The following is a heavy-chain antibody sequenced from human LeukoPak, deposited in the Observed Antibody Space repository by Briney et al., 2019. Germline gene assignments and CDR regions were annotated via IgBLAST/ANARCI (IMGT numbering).Heavy chain of an antibody. D-gene: IGHD1-26*01. J-gene: IGHJ6*03. Sequence: ASVKVSCKASGYTFTGYYMHWVRQAPGQGLEWMGWINPNSGGTNYAQKFQGRVTMTRDTSISTAYMELSRLRSDDTAVYYCARPLNRSGSYSYYYYMDVWGKGTTVTVSS. CDR2: INPNSGGT. CDR3: ARPLNRSGSYSYYYYMDV. CDR1: GYTFTGYY. V-gene: IGHV1-2*02.